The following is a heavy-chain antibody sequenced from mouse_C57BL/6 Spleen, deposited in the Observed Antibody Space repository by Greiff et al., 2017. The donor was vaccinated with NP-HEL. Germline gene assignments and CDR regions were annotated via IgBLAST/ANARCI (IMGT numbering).Heavy chain of an antibody. J-gene: IGHJ4*01. CDR2: IYPGDGDT. V-gene: IGHV1-82*01. Sequence: VQLQQSGPELVKPGASVKISCKASGYAFSSSWMNWVKQRPGKGLEWIGRIYPGDGDTNYNGKFKGKATLTADKSSSTAYMQLSSLTSEDSAVYFCAGVTTLYYYAMDYWGQGTSVTVSS. CDR1: GYAFSSSW. D-gene: IGHD2-1*01. CDR3: AGVTTLYYYAMDY.